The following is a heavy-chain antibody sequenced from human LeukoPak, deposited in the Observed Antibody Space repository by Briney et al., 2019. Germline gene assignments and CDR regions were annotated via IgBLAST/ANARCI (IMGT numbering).Heavy chain of an antibody. Sequence: PGRSLRLSCAASGFTFSSYGMHWVRQAPGKGLEWVAVIWYDGSNKYYADSVKGRFTISRDNSKNTLYLQMNSLRAEDTAVYYCARDRFPSSGWYWYFDLWGRGTLVTVSS. D-gene: IGHD6-19*01. CDR3: ARDRFPSSGWYWYFDL. V-gene: IGHV3-33*01. CDR1: GFTFSSYG. CDR2: IWYDGSNK. J-gene: IGHJ2*01.